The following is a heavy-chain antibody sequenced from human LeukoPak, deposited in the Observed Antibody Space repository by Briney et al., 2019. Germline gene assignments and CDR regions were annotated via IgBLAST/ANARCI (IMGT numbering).Heavy chain of an antibody. V-gene: IGHV4-39*07. Sequence: PSETLSLTCTVSGGSISSSSYYWGWIRQPPGKGLEWIGSIYYSGSTYYNPSLKSRVTISVDTSKNQFSLKLSSVTAADTAVYYCAAMIVVVPAAVTEFAVWGQGTLVTVSS. CDR2: IYYSGST. D-gene: IGHD2-2*01. CDR1: GGSISSSSYY. CDR3: AAMIVVVPAAVTEFAV. J-gene: IGHJ4*02.